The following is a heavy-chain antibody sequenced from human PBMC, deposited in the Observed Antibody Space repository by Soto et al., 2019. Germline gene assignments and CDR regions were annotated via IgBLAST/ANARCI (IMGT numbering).Heavy chain of an antibody. Sequence: EVQLVESGGGLVQPGRSLRLSCAASGFTFDDYAMHWVRQTPGKGLGWVSGITWNSGTIGYADSVKGRFTISRDNGKNSLYLQMNILRPEDTALYYCSKDHYGSAIDGMDVWCQGTTVTVSS. CDR2: ITWNSGTI. D-gene: IGHD3-10*01. J-gene: IGHJ6*02. CDR3: SKDHYGSAIDGMDV. CDR1: GFTFDDYA. V-gene: IGHV3-9*01.